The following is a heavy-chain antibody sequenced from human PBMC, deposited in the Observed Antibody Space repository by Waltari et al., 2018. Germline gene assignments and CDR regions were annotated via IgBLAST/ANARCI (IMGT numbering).Heavy chain of an antibody. CDR1: GFTFSSYS. CDR2: ISSSSSYI. V-gene: IGHV3-21*01. CDR3: ARRDYYDSSGYLG. D-gene: IGHD3-22*01. J-gene: IGHJ4*02. Sequence: EVQLVESGGGLVKSGGSLRLSCAASGFTFSSYSMNWVRQAPGKGLEWVSSISSSSSYIYYADSVKGRFTISRDNAKNSLYLQMNSLRAEDTAVYYCARRDYYDSSGYLGWGQGTLVTVSS.